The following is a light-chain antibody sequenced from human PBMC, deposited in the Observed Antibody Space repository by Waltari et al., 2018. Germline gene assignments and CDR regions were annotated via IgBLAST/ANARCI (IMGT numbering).Light chain of an antibody. V-gene: IGKV3-20*01. CDR1: QSISKY. J-gene: IGKJ1*01. CDR2: HPS. Sequence: EIVLTQYPGTVYLSPGERATLSCRASQSISKYVAGYQQKPGQSPRLLIYHPSSRAAGIPDMFSGIGAGTDFSLTISRLEPEDFAVYYCQHYESLPVTFGQGTKVEIK. CDR3: QHYESLPVT.